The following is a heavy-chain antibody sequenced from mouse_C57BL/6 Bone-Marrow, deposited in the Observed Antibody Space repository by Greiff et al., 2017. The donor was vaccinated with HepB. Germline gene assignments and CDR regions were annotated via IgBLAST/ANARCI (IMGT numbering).Heavy chain of an antibody. D-gene: IGHD2-4*01. CDR3: ARDERLRRFAY. V-gene: IGHV5-4*01. CDR1: GFTFSSYA. Sequence: DVKLVESGGGLVKPGGSLKLSCAASGFTFSSYAMSWVRQTPEKRLEWVATISDGGSYTYYPDNVKGRFTISRDNAKNNLYLQMSHLKSEDTAMYYCARDERLRRFAYWGQGTLVTVSA. J-gene: IGHJ3*01. CDR2: ISDGGSYT.